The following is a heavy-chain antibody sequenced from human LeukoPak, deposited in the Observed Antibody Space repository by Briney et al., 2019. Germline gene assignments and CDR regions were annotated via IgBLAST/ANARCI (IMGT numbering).Heavy chain of an antibody. J-gene: IGHJ4*02. CDR2: IIPIFGTA. D-gene: IGHD6-6*01. Sequence: ASVKVSCKASGGTFSSYAISWVRQAPGQGLEWMGGIIPIFGTANYAQKFQGRVTITTDESTSTAYMELSSLRSEDTAVYYCARGIAARRTLYYFDYWAREPWSPSPQ. CDR3: ARGIAARRTLYYFDY. V-gene: IGHV1-69*05. CDR1: GGTFSSYA.